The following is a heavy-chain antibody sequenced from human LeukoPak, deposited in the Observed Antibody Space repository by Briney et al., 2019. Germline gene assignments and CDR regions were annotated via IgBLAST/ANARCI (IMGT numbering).Heavy chain of an antibody. CDR3: ARDYYYGFYY. CDR2: ISSSSSSI. Sequence: GGSLRLSCAASGFTFSSYSMNWVRQAPGKGLEWVSYISSSSSSIHYADSVKGRFTISRDNAKNSLYLQMSSLRDEDTAMYYCARDYYYGFYYRGQGTLVTVSS. D-gene: IGHD3-10*01. CDR1: GFTFSSYS. V-gene: IGHV3-48*02. J-gene: IGHJ4*02.